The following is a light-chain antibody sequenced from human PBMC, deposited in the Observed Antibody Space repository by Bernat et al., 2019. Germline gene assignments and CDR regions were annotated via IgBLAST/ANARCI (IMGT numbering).Light chain of an antibody. Sequence: QSALTQVASVSGSPGQSITISCPGTSSDVGAYNYVSWYLQHPGEAPKLMIYDVSNRPSGVSNRFSGSKSGNTASLTISGLQIEDEADYFCSSYSTSSTPVVFGGGTRLTVL. V-gene: IGLV2-14*03. CDR3: SSYSTSSTPVV. J-gene: IGLJ2*01. CDR2: DVS. CDR1: SSDVGAYNY.